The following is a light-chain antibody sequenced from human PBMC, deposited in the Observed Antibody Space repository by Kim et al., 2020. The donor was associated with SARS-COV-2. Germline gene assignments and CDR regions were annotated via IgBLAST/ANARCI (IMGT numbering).Light chain of an antibody. J-gene: IGKJ1*01. V-gene: IGKV1-5*01. Sequence: GDRVTITCRATQSISTWLAWYQQKPGKAPELLIYDASSLEAGVPSRFGGSGSGTDFTLTISSLQPDDFATYYCQQYKSYSPWAFGQGTKVDIK. CDR2: DAS. CDR3: QQYKSYSPWA. CDR1: QSISTW.